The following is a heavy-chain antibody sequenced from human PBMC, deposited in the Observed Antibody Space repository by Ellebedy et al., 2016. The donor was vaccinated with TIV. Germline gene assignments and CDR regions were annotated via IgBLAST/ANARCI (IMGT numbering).Heavy chain of an antibody. V-gene: IGHV3-21*01. D-gene: IGHD5-24*01. Sequence: PGGSLRLSCAASGFTFSNYNMAWVRQAPGKGLEWVSSVSSSSNYIYYVDSLKGRFTISRDNAKNSLYLQMNSLRAEDTAVYYCARDQDGYNFYDPFDLWGQGIMVTVSS. CDR2: VSSSSNYI. J-gene: IGHJ3*01. CDR1: GFTFSNYN. CDR3: ARDQDGYNFYDPFDL.